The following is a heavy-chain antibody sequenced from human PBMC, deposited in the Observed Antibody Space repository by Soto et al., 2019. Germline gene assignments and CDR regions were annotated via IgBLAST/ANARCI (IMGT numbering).Heavy chain of an antibody. CDR2: LDQNGNVK. CDR1: GFTFSSYS. V-gene: IGHV3-7*03. Sequence: EVQLVESGGGLVQPGGSLRLSCAASGFTFSSYSMNWVRQAPGKGLEWVASLDQNGNVKHYVDSVKGRFTISRDTARSSLYLQMDYLRAEDAAVYYCLPSGGSSYWGQGILVSVSS. D-gene: IGHD6-25*01. CDR3: LPSGGSSY. J-gene: IGHJ4*02.